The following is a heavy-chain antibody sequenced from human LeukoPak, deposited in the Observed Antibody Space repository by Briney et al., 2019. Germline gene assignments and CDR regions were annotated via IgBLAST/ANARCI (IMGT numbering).Heavy chain of an antibody. J-gene: IGHJ6*02. CDR2: INHSGST. D-gene: IGHD3-22*01. CDR1: GGSFSGYY. CDR3: ARDPVNYYDSSGYYYYYGMDV. Sequence: PSETLSLTCAVYGGSFSGYYWSWIRQPPGKGLEWIGEINHSGSTNYNPSLKSRVTISVDTSKNQFSLKLSSVTAADTAVYYCARDPVNYYDSSGYYYYYGMDVWGQGTTVTVSS. V-gene: IGHV4-34*01.